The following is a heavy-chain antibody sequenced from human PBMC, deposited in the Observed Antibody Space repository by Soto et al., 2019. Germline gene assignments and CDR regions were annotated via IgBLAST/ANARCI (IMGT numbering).Heavy chain of an antibody. CDR2: ISSSSSTI. CDR3: AREAHMITFGGVIVIRQRYFRGAFDI. J-gene: IGHJ3*02. Sequence: GGSLRLSCAASGFTFSSYSMNWVRQAPGKGLEWVSYISSSSSTIYYADSVKGRFTISRDNAKNSLYLQMNSLRAEDTAVYYCAREAHMITFGGVIVIRQRYFRGAFDIWGQGTMVTVSS. CDR1: GFTFSSYS. V-gene: IGHV3-48*01. D-gene: IGHD3-16*02.